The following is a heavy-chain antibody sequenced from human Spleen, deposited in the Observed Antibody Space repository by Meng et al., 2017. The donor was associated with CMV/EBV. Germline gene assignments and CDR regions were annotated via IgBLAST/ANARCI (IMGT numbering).Heavy chain of an antibody. V-gene: IGHV3-30*04. J-gene: IGHJ4*02. CDR2: ISYDGSIK. CDR3: ARELGGAGY. D-gene: IGHD2-21*01. Sequence: GESLKISCAASGFTFSSYSIHWARQAPGKGLEWVAVISYDGSIKKYADSVEGRFTISRDNAKNSLYLQMNSLRAEDTAVYYCARELGGAGYWGQGTLVTVSS. CDR1: GFTFSSYS.